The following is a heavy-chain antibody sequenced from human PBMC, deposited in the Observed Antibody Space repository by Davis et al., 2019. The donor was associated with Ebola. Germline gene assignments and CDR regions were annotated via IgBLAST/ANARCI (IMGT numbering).Heavy chain of an antibody. CDR1: GFTFSSFA. Sequence: GESLKISCAASGFTFSSFAMSWVRQAPGKGLEWVSVIYSGGSTYYADSVKGRFTISRDNSKNTLYLQMNSLRAEDTAVYYCARDQGLDYWGQGTLVTVSS. CDR3: ARDQGLDY. V-gene: IGHV3-53*01. J-gene: IGHJ4*02. CDR2: IYSGGST.